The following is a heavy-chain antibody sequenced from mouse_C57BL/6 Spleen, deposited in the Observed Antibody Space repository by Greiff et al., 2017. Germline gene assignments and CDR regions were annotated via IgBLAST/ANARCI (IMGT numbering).Heavy chain of an antibody. J-gene: IGHJ2*01. CDR1: GYTFTSYG. D-gene: IGHD1-1*01. CDR3: ASTTVEDY. Sequence: QVQLQQSGAELVRPGASVKLSCKASGYTFTSYGIRWVKQRPGQGLEWIGEIYPCGSNTYYNEKFKGKATLTADKSSSTAYMELRRLTSEDSAFYFCASTTVEDYWGQGTTVTVSS. V-gene: IGHV1-81*01. CDR2: IYPCGSNT.